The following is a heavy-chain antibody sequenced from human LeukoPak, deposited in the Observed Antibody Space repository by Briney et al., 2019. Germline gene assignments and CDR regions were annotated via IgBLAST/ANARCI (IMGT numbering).Heavy chain of an antibody. Sequence: GGSLRLSCAASGFTFSNYYMSWIRQTPGKGLDWLSYISGSGGDIHYADSMKGRFTISRDNAKNSLYLQMNSLRAEDTAMYYCARDIRAVGVTLYFDYWGQRILVTVTS. CDR1: GFTFSNYY. CDR3: ARDIRAVGVTLYFDY. V-gene: IGHV3-11*01. CDR2: ISGSGGDI. D-gene: IGHD1-26*01. J-gene: IGHJ4*02.